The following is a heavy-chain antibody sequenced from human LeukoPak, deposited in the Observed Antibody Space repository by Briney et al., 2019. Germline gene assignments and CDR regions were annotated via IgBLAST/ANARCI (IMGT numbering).Heavy chain of an antibody. D-gene: IGHD5-18*01. CDR2: IYSGGST. CDR3: ARDLAGYSYGYGDAFDI. V-gene: IGHV3-53*01. Sequence: GGSLRLSCAASGFTVSSNYMSWVRQAPGKGLEWVSVIYSGGSTYYADSVKGRFTISRDNSKSTLYLQMNSLRAEDTAVYYCARDLAGYSYGYGDAFDIWGQGTMVTVSS. J-gene: IGHJ3*02. CDR1: GFTVSSNY.